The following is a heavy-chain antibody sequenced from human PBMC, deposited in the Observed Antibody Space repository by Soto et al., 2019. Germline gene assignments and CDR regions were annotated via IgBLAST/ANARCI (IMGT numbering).Heavy chain of an antibody. CDR3: AKDREIVDIVATIGY. V-gene: IGHV3-23*01. CDR1: GFTFSSYA. Sequence: EGSLRLSCAASGFTFSSYAMSWVRQAPGKGLEWVSAISGSGGSTYYADSVKGRFTTSRDNSKNTLYLQMNSLRAEDTAVYYCAKDREIVDIVATIGYWGQGTLVTVSS. CDR2: ISGSGGST. J-gene: IGHJ4*02. D-gene: IGHD5-12*01.